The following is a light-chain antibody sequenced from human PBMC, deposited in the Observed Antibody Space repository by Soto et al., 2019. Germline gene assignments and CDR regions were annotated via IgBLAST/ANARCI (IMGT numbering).Light chain of an antibody. CDR1: QSLLHSNGYNY. V-gene: IGKV2-28*01. CDR2: LGS. CDR3: KQPLQSWT. J-gene: IGKJ1*01. Sequence: IVMTQSPLSLPSTPGEPASISCRSSQSLLHSNGYNYLDWYLQKPGQSPQLLIYLGSNRASGVPDRFSGSGSGTDFTLKISRVEAEDVGVYYCKQPLQSWTFGQGTKVDIK.